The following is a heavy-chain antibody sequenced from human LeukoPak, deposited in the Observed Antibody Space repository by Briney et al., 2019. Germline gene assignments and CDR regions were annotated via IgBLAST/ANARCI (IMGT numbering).Heavy chain of an antibody. Sequence: GGSLRLSCARSELTLSDHYMDWVRQAPGKGLEWVSAISGSGGSTYYADSVKGRFTISRDNSKNTLYLQMNSLRAEDTAVYYCAKDRPSAYDFWSGYRYYYYGMDVWGQGTTVTVSS. J-gene: IGHJ6*02. CDR3: AKDRPSAYDFWSGYRYYYYGMDV. CDR1: ELTLSDHY. V-gene: IGHV3-23*01. D-gene: IGHD3-3*01. CDR2: ISGSGGST.